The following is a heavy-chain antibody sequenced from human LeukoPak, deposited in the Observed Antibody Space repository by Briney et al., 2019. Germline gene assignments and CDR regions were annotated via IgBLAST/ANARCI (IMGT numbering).Heavy chain of an antibody. CDR1: GGSISSGGYY. CDR3: ARVRNYYDSTLGYFDY. V-gene: IGHV4-31*03. D-gene: IGHD3-22*01. Sequence: SETLSLTCTVSGGSISSGGYYWSWIRQQPGKGLEWIGYIYYSGSTYYNPSLKSRVTISVDTSKNQFSLKLSSVTAADTAVYYCARVRNYYDSTLGYFDYWGQGTLVTVSS. CDR2: IYYSGST. J-gene: IGHJ4*02.